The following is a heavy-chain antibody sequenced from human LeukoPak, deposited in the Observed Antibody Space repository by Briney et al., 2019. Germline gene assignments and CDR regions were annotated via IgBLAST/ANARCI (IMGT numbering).Heavy chain of an antibody. Sequence: GSLRLSCAASGLSVSANYMSWVRQAPGKGLEWVSVLYTGGTTYYAGSVRGRFTISRDDSKNTLYLQMSSLRAEDTAVYYCVRDDRGVVVFDYWGQGALVTVSS. V-gene: IGHV3-53*01. CDR2: LYTGGTT. D-gene: IGHD2-15*01. CDR3: VRDDRGVVVFDY. CDR1: GLSVSANY. J-gene: IGHJ4*02.